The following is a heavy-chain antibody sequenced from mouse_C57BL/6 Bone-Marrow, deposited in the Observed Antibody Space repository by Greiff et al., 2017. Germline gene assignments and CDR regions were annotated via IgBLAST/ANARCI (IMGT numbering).Heavy chain of an antibody. CDR2: ISDGGSYT. CDR3: ARDGPIYYDYFDY. J-gene: IGHJ2*01. V-gene: IGHV5-4*01. D-gene: IGHD2-4*01. CDR1: GFTFSSYA. Sequence: EVQRVESGEGLVKPGGSLKLSCAASGFTFSSYAMSWVRQTPEKRLEWVATISDGGSYTYYPDNVKGRFTISRDNAKNNLYLQMSHLKSEDTAMYYCARDGPIYYDYFDYWGQGTTLTVSS.